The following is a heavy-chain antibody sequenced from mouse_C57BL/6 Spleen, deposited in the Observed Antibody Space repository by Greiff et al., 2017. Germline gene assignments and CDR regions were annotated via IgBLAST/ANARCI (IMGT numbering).Heavy chain of an antibody. CDR1: GYSFTGYY. D-gene: IGHD4-1*01. V-gene: IGHV1-42*01. CDR2: INPSTGGT. CDR3: ARNWEGYFDV. J-gene: IGHJ1*03. Sequence: EVQLQQSGPELVKPGASVKISCKASGYSFTGYYMNWVKQSPEKSLEWIGEINPSTGGTTYNQKFKAKATLTVDKSSSTAYMQLQSLTSEDSAVYYCARNWEGYFDVWGTGTTVTVSS.